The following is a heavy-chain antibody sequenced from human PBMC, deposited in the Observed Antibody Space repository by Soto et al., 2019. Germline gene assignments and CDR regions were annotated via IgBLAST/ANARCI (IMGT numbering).Heavy chain of an antibody. D-gene: IGHD6-19*01. CDR1: GYTFTAYH. V-gene: IGHV1-8*02. Sequence: QVQLVQSGAEVKKPGASVTVSCKASGYTFTAYHINWVRQVTGQGLEWMGWMNPNNGDTGYVQKFQGRVTMTRNTAIRTAYMKLSSLRSDDTAVYYCATRVPYSSGWNTWGQVTQVTVSS. CDR2: MNPNNGDT. CDR3: ATRVPYSSGWNT. J-gene: IGHJ4*02.